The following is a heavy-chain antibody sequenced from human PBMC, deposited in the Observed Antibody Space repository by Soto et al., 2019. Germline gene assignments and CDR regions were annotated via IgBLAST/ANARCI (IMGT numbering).Heavy chain of an antibody. CDR3: AKGGTYYYYGMDV. V-gene: IGHV3-9*01. CDR1: GFTFDDYA. J-gene: IGHJ6*02. CDR2: ISWNSGSI. D-gene: IGHD3-16*01. Sequence: LGLSCAASGFTFDDYAMHWVRQAPGKGLEWVSGISWNSGSIGYADSVKGRFTISRDNAKNSLYLQMNSLRAEDTALYYCAKGGTYYYYGMDVWGQGTTVTVSS.